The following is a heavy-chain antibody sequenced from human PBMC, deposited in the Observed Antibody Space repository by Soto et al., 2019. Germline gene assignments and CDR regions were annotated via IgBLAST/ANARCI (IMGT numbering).Heavy chain of an antibody. V-gene: IGHV1-18*01. CDR1: GYTFTSYG. CDR3: AREAYGKLSAFDI. CDR2: ISAYNGNT. D-gene: IGHD4-17*01. Sequence: ASVKVSCKASGYTFTSYGISWVRQAPGQGLEWMGWISAYNGNTNYAQKLQGRVTITRDTSASTAYMELSSLRSEDTAVYYCAREAYGKLSAFDIWGQGTMVTVPS. J-gene: IGHJ3*02.